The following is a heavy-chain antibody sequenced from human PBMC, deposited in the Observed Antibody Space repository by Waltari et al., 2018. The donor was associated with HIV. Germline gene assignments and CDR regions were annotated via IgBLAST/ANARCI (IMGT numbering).Heavy chain of an antibody. J-gene: IGHJ4*02. CDR2: IDWDDDK. V-gene: IGHV2-70*20. CDR3: ARIRVAYCDGDRSGPASFFDD. Sequence: QVTLRESGPALVKPTQTLTLTCTFSGFSLNTSGMCASWVRPPPGKALEWLALIDWDDDKYYSTSLKTRLTISKDTSKNRVVLTMTNMDPVDTATYYCARIRVAYCDGDRSGPASFFDDWGQGTLVTVSS. D-gene: IGHD2-21*02. CDR1: GFSLNTSGMC.